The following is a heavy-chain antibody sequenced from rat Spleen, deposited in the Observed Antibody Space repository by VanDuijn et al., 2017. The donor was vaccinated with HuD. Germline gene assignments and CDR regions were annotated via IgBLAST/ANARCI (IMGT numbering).Heavy chain of an antibody. Sequence: QVQLKGSGPDLVQPSQTLSLTCTASGFPLTSSGVSGVRQPPGKGLEWIAGISRGGNTYHNSVLKSRLSISRDTSKSQVFLKMNSLQTEDTAMYFCARWRYTTDWFAYWGQGTLVTVSS. D-gene: IGHD1-6*01. J-gene: IGHJ3*01. CDR3: ARWRYTTDWFAY. V-gene: IGHV2S8*01. CDR2: ISRGGNT. CDR1: GFPLTSSG.